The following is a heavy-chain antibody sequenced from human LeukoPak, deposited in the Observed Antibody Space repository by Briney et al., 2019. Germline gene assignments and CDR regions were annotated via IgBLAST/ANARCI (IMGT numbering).Heavy chain of an antibody. CDR3: ARVLELYPFDF. CDR2: INPNSGGT. V-gene: IGHV1-2*02. CDR1: RYTFTEYQ. D-gene: IGHD2-2*02. Sequence: GSVKDSFMGSRYTFTEYQMQWVRPAPGQGLEWMGWINPNSGGTNYAQKFQGRVTMTRDTSTRTAYMELSSLRADDTAVYYCARVLELYPFDFLVQGTLVTVSS. J-gene: IGHJ4*02.